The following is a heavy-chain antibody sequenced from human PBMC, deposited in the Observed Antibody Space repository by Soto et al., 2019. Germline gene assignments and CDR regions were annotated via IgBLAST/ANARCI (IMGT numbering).Heavy chain of an antibody. Sequence: ASVKLSCKVSGYTLTELSRHWVRQAPGKGLEWMGGFDPEDGETIYAQKFQGRVTMTEDTSTDTAYMELSSLRSEDTAVYYCATRPPTDFWSGFIDPWGQGTLVTVSS. CDR2: FDPEDGET. V-gene: IGHV1-24*01. CDR3: ATRPPTDFWSGFIDP. D-gene: IGHD3-3*01. CDR1: GYTLTELS. J-gene: IGHJ5*02.